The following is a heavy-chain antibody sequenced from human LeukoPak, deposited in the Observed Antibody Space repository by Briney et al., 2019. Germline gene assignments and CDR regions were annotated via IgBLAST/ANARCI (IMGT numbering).Heavy chain of an antibody. CDR1: GGSISGGSYS. CDR3: ARGGWLQFLDY. V-gene: IGHV4-61*02. Sequence: PSETLSLTCTVSGGSISGGSYSWNWIRQPAGKGLEWIGRIYTTGSTNYNPSLKSRVTLSVDTSKNQFSLKLSSVTAADTAVYYCARGGWLQFLDYWRQGTLVTVSS. CDR2: IYTTGST. D-gene: IGHD5-24*01. J-gene: IGHJ4*02.